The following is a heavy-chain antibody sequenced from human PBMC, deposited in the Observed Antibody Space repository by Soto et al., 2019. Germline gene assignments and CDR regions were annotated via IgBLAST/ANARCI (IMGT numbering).Heavy chain of an antibody. CDR2: IIPIFGTA. D-gene: IGHD4-17*01. J-gene: IGHJ4*02. V-gene: IGHV1-69*13. Sequence: SVSVSFKASRGTFSSYAISWVRPAPGQGLEWMGGIIPIFGTANYAQKFQGRVTITADESTSTAYMELSSLRSEDTAVYYCARSSVTVGSFDYWGQGTLVTVSS. CDR1: RGTFSSYA. CDR3: ARSSVTVGSFDY.